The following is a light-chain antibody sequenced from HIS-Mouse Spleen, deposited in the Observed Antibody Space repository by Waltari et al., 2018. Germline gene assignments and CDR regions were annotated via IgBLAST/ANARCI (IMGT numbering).Light chain of an antibody. CDR2: EGS. V-gene: IGLV2-23*01. CDR1: RRDVGSYHL. CDR3: CSYAGSSTYVV. Sequence: QSALTQPASVSGSPGQSITISCTGTRRDVGSYHLVSWYQQHPGKAPKLMIYEGSKRPSGVSNRFPGSKSSNTASLTISGLQAEDEADYYYCSYAGSSTYVVFGGGTKLTVL. J-gene: IGLJ2*01.